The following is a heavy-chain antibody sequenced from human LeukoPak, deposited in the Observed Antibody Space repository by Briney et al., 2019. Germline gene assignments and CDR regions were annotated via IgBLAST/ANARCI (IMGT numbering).Heavy chain of an antibody. Sequence: SETLSLTCSVSGVSTSTSTNYWAWIRQPPGKGLEWIGSMFYRGSTYYNPSLRSRVTISVDTSKNQFSLKLSSVTASDTAIFYCARQGGWGGAASLIEFWGQGTLVTVSS. J-gene: IGHJ4*02. CDR3: ARQGGWGGAASLIEF. CDR1: GVSTSTSTNY. CDR2: MFYRGST. V-gene: IGHV4-39*01. D-gene: IGHD1-26*01.